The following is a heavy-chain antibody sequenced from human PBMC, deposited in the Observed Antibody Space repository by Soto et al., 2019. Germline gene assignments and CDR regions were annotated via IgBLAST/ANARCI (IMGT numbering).Heavy chain of an antibody. CDR3: ATVNFFHLTFVT. D-gene: IGHD6-6*01. CDR1: GVRFSGYA. J-gene: IGHJ4*01. CDR2: ISGDGDTI. V-gene: IGHV3-23*01. Sequence: EVKLLESGGGLVQPGGSLRLSCEASGVRFSGYAMSWVRQAPGKGLEWVASISGDGDTIYYGDSVKGRFTLSRDNSNNKLFLKMSSLRAGDTAIYYCATVNFFHLTFVTWGQGTPVTVSS.